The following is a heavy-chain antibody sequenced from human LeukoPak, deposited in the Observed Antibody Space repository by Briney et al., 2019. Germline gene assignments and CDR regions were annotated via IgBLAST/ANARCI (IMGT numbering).Heavy chain of an antibody. V-gene: IGHV1-18*01. CDR2: INPQKTNT. D-gene: IGHD4/OR15-4a*01. CDR3: ARRKYGADYNGMDV. Sequence: ASVKVSCKASGYIFSSYGINWVRLARGRGPEYMASINPQKTNTNYAQKFQGRVTVTADTSTNTAYMEVRSLRSDDTAIYYCARRKYGADYNGMDVWGQGTTVTVSS. J-gene: IGHJ6*02. CDR1: GYIFSSYG.